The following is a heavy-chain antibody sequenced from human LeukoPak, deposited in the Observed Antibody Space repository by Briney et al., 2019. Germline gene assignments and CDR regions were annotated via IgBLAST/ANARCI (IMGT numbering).Heavy chain of an antibody. V-gene: IGHV1-69*13. J-gene: IGHJ3*02. Sequence: ASVKVSCKASGGTFSSYAISWVRQAPGQGLEWMGGIIPIFGTANYAQKFQGRVTITADESTSTAYMELSSLRSEDTAAYYCARGVSGLYGSSTSCHQPDAFDIWGQGTMVTVSS. CDR1: GGTFSSYA. CDR3: ARGVSGLYGSSTSCHQPDAFDI. D-gene: IGHD2-2*01. CDR2: IIPIFGTA.